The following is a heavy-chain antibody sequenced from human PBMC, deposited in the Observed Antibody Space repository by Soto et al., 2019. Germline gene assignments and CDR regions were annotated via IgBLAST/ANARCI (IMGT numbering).Heavy chain of an antibody. J-gene: IGHJ4*02. CDR1: GLTFSNYA. D-gene: IGHD6-6*01. Sequence: GGSLRLSCAASGLTFSNYAMSWVRQAPGKGLEWVSAITSGGSTFYADSVRGRFAISRDNSKETLYMQMNSLRAEDTAVYYCAVGQLVPHWGQGTLVTVSS. CDR2: ITSGGST. V-gene: IGHV3-23*01. CDR3: AVGQLVPH.